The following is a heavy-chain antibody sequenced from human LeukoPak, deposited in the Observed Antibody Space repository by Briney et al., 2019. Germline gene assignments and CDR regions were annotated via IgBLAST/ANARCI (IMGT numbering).Heavy chain of an antibody. Sequence: PSETLSLTCTVSGDSINSLDLWSWVRQPPGKGLEWIGEMYLSGTTHSNPSVKSRVTISVDTSKNQFSLNLSSVTAADTAVYYCARGGAARLHFQIWGQGTLVTVSS. CDR3: ARGGAARLHFQI. CDR1: GDSINSLDL. D-gene: IGHD6-6*01. CDR2: MYLSGTT. J-gene: IGHJ1*01. V-gene: IGHV4-4*02.